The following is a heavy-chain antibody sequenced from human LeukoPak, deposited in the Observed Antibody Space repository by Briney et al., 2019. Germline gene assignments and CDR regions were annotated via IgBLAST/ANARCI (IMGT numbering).Heavy chain of an antibody. D-gene: IGHD6-19*01. Sequence: GGSLRLSCAASGFTFSDYYMSWVRQAPGQGLEWVSYISSSSSYTNYADSVKGRFTISRDNAKNSLYLQMNSLRAEDTAVYYCASALAVAGPFDYWGQGTLVTVSS. CDR1: GFTFSDYY. J-gene: IGHJ4*02. CDR2: ISSSSSYT. V-gene: IGHV3-11*06. CDR3: ASALAVAGPFDY.